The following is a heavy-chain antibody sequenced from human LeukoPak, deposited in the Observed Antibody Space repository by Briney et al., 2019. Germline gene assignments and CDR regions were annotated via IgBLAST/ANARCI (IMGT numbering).Heavy chain of an antibody. CDR2: IYPGDSET. CDR3: ARHSCQRGRNEY. J-gene: IGHJ4*02. V-gene: IGHV5-51*01. CDR1: GYSFSSYW. D-gene: IGHD1-1*01. Sequence: ESLKISCKGSGYSFSSYWIAGVRQVPGKGLEWMGIIYPGDSETRYSPSSQGQVTISADKSISTVYLQWSSLKASDTAIYYCARHSCQRGRNEYWGQGTLVTVSS.